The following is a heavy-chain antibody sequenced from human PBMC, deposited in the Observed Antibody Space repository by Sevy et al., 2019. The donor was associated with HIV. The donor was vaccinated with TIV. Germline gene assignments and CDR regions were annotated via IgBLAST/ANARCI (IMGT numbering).Heavy chain of an antibody. CDR2: INPNSGGT. V-gene: IGHV1-2*02. CDR1: GYTFTGYY. CDR3: AREIVGATGDAFDI. J-gene: IGHJ3*02. D-gene: IGHD1-26*01. Sequence: ASVKVSCKASGYTFTGYYMHWVRQAPGQGLEWMGWINPNSGGTNDAQKFQGRVTMTRDTSISTAYMELSRLRSDDTAVYYCAREIVGATGDAFDIWCQGTMVTVSS.